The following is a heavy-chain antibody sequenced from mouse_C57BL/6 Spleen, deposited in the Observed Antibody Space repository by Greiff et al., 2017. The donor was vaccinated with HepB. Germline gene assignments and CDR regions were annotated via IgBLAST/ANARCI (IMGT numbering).Heavy chain of an antibody. CDR2: IDPEDGDT. Sequence: EVQLQQSGAELVRPGASVKLSCTASGFNIKDYYMHWVKQRPEQGLEWIGRIDPEDGDTEYAPKFQGKATMTADTSSNTAYLQLSSLTSEDTAVYYCTKRGSSYDWYFDVWGTGTTVTVSS. V-gene: IGHV14-1*01. J-gene: IGHJ1*03. CDR1: GFNIKDYY. D-gene: IGHD1-1*01. CDR3: TKRGSSYDWYFDV.